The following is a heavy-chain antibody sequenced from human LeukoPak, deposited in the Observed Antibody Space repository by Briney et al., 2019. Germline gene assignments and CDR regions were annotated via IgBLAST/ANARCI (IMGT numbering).Heavy chain of an antibody. D-gene: IGHD3-10*01. CDR2: MNPNSGNT. Sequence: GASVKVSCKASGYTFTSYDINWVRQATGQGLEWMGWMNPNSGNTGYAQKFQGRVTMTRNTSISTAYMELCSLRSEDTAVYYCARGGITMVRGAPKQFDPWGQGTLVTVSS. CDR3: ARGGITMVRGAPKQFDP. J-gene: IGHJ5*02. CDR1: GYTFTSYD. V-gene: IGHV1-8*01.